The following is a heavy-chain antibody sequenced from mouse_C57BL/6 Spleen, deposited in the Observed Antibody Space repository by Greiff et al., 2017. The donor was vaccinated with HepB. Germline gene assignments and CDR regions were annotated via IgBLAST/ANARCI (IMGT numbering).Heavy chain of an antibody. Sequence: EVQLVESGGGLVKPGGSLKLSCAASGFTFSSYAMSWVRQTPEKRLEWVATISDGGSYTYYPDNVKGRFTISRDNAKNNLYLQMSHLKSEDTAMYYCAREEGYDYDEDYFDYWGQGTTPTVSS. D-gene: IGHD2-4*01. J-gene: IGHJ2*01. V-gene: IGHV5-4*01. CDR3: AREEGYDYDEDYFDY. CDR2: ISDGGSYT. CDR1: GFTFSSYA.